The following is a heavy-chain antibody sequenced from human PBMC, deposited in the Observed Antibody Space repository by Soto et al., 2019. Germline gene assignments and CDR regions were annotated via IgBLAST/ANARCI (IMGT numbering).Heavy chain of an antibody. Sequence: GGSLRLSCAASGFTFSSYGMHWVRQAPGKGLEWVAVISYDGSNKYYADSVKGRFTISRDNSKNTLYLQMNSLRAEDTAVYYCASGLVGAPLGRGTRNYYYYGMDVWGQGTTVTVSS. D-gene: IGHD1-26*01. CDR1: GFTFSSYG. CDR2: ISYDGSNK. CDR3: ASGLVGAPLGRGTRNYYYYGMDV. J-gene: IGHJ6*02. V-gene: IGHV3-30*03.